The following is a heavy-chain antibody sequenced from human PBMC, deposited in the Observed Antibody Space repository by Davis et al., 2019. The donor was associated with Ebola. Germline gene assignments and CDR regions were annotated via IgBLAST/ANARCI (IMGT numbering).Heavy chain of an antibody. Sequence: GESLKISCTGSGFTFRKYMMSWVRQAPGKGLEWVAAISSDGRNKHYADSVRGRVVISRDTSKDTLYLPMSGLRAEDTAVYYCARENGKRDYDLAYWGQGTLVTVSS. D-gene: IGHD3-3*01. V-gene: IGHV3-30*09. J-gene: IGHJ4*02. CDR1: GFTFRKYM. CDR2: ISSDGRNK. CDR3: ARENGKRDYDLAY.